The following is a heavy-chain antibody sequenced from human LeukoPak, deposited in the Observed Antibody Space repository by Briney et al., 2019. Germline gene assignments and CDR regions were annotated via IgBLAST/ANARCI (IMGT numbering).Heavy chain of an antibody. CDR1: GFTFSSYG. Sequence: GGTLRLSCAASGFTFSSYGMSWVRQAPGKGLEWVSAISGSGGSTYYADSVKGRFTISRDNSKNTLYLQMNSLRAEDTAVYYCAKEGVAATGYYYYYMDVWGKGTTVTVSS. V-gene: IGHV3-23*01. CDR3: AKEGVAATGYYYYYMDV. CDR2: ISGSGGST. J-gene: IGHJ6*03. D-gene: IGHD2-15*01.